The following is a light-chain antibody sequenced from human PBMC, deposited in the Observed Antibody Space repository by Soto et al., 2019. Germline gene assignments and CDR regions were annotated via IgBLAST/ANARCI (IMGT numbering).Light chain of an antibody. V-gene: IGKV3D-15*01. CDR2: DAS. CDR1: QSVSSN. CDR3: QQYHNWPIT. Sequence: EIVMTQSPATLSVSTGERATFSCGASQSVSSNLAWYQQKPGQAPRLLIYDASTRATGIPARFSGSGSGTDFTLTISGLQSEDFAVYSCQQYHNWPITFGQGTRLEIK. J-gene: IGKJ5*01.